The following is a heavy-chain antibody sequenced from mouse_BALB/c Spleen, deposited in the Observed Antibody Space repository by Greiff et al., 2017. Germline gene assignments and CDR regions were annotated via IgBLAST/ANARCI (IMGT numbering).Heavy chain of an antibody. J-gene: IGHJ4*01. D-gene: IGHD1-1*01. V-gene: IGHV1S34*01. CDR3: ARNYGWWDGAMDY. Sequence: LVKTGASVKISCKASGYSFTGYYMHWVKQSHGKSLEWIGYISCYNGATSYNQKFKGKATFTVDTSSSTAYMQFNSLTSEDSAVYYCARNYGWWDGAMDYWGQGTSVTVSS. CDR1: GYSFTGYY. CDR2: ISCYNGAT.